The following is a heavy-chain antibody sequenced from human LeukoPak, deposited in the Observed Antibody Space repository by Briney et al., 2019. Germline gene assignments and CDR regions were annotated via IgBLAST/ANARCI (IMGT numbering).Heavy chain of an antibody. V-gene: IGHV3-48*01. CDR3: ARGGTAVARGEY. CDR1: GFTFSSCS. J-gene: IGHJ4*02. CDR2: ISNSGSTT. Sequence: GGSRRLSCAASGFTFSSCSMNWVRQAPGKGLEWVSYISNSGSTTYYADSVRGRFTISRDNAKNSLYLQMNSLRVEDTAVYYCARGGTAVARGEYWGQGTLVTVSS. D-gene: IGHD6-19*01.